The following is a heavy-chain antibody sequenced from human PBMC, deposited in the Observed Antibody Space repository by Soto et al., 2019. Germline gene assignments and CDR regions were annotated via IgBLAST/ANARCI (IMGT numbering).Heavy chain of an antibody. CDR3: ARIDYSRQLAPYYYAMDV. D-gene: IGHD4-4*01. CDR2: IYTSGST. J-gene: IGHJ6*02. V-gene: IGHV4-4*07. Sequence: QVQLQESGPGLVKPSETLSLTCTVSGGSISSYYWSWIRQPAGKGLEWIGRIYTSGSTNCNPSVKSRVTMSVDTSKNQFSLTLSSVTAADTAVYSCARIDYSRQLAPYYYAMDVWGRGTTVTVSS. CDR1: GGSISSYY.